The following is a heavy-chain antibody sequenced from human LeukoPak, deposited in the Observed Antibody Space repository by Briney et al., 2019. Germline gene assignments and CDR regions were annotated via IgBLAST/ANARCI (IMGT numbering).Heavy chain of an antibody. J-gene: IGHJ4*02. CDR1: GFTFRTYG. D-gene: IGHD3/OR15-3a*01. CDR2: ISYDGSGK. CDR3: AKSGLEGIYFDY. Sequence: GSLRLSCAASGFTFRTYGIPWVRQASGKGLEWVAVISYDGSGKEYADSVKGRFTISRDNSKNTVYLQMNSLRAEDTAVYYCAKSGLEGIYFDYWGQGTLVTVSS. V-gene: IGHV3-30*18.